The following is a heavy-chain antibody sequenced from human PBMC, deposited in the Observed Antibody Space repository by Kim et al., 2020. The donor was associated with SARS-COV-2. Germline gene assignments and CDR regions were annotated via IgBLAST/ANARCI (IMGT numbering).Heavy chain of an antibody. CDR3: AREPSDYDILTGYSNAFDI. CDR2: IYYSGST. V-gene: IGHV4-61*01. CDR1: GGSVSSGSYY. Sequence: SETLSLTCTVSGGSVSSGSYYWSWIRQPPGKGLEWIGYIYYSGSTNYNPSLKSRVTISVDTSKNQFSLKLSSVTAADTAVYYCAREPSDYDILTGYSNAFDIWGQGTMVTVSS. J-gene: IGHJ3*02. D-gene: IGHD3-9*01.